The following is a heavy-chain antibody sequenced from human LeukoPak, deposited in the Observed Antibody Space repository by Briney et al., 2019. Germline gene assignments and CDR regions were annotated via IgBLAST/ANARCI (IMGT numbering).Heavy chain of an antibody. CDR3: ARAVSYQLLSYYFDY. Sequence: SETLSLTCTVSGGSISSGGYYWSWIRQPPGKGLEWIGYIYHSGSTYYNPSLKSRVTISVDRSKNQFSLKLSSVTAADTAVYYCARAVSYQLLSYYFDYWGQGTLVTVSS. J-gene: IGHJ4*02. CDR1: GGSISSGGYY. D-gene: IGHD2-2*01. CDR2: IYHSGST. V-gene: IGHV4-30-2*01.